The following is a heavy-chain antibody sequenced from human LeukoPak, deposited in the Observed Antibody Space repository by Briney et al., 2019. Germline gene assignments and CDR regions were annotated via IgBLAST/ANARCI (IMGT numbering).Heavy chain of an antibody. Sequence: SVKVSFKASGGTFSSYAISWVRQAAGQGLEWMGRIIPIFGTANYAQKFQGRVTITTDESTRTAYMELSSLRSEDTAVYDCARACEIFGVVTPTFDCWGQGTLVTVSS. V-gene: IGHV1-69*05. J-gene: IGHJ4*02. CDR1: GGTFSSYA. D-gene: IGHD3-3*01. CDR3: ARACEIFGVVTPTFDC. CDR2: IIPIFGTA.